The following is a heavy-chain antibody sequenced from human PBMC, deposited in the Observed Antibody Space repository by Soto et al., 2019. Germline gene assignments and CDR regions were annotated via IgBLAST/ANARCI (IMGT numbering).Heavy chain of an antibody. CDR3: ARGRGVVIPAGTPDAFDV. V-gene: IGHV1-18*01. CDR1: GDTFGRNA. J-gene: IGHJ3*01. CDR2: ISAFNDYT. D-gene: IGHD6-13*01. Sequence: QVQLVQSGAEVKRPGSSVRVSCKASGDTFGRNAIHWVRQAPGQGLEWMGRISAFNDYTNLAQKFQGRITLTTDASTNTAYMELQILRSDDTAMYYCARGRGVVIPAGTPDAFDVWGQGTMVTVSS.